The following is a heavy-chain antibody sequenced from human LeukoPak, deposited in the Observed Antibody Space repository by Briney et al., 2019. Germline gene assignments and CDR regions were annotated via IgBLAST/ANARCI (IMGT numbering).Heavy chain of an antibody. D-gene: IGHD4-17*01. J-gene: IGHJ4*02. CDR2: ISGSGTGT. CDR3: AREDGDYDIDY. Sequence: GGSLRLSCAASGFTFRSYAMNWVRQVTGKGLEWVSGISGSGTGTYYADSVKGRFTISRDNAKNSLYLQMNSLRAEDTAVYYCAREDGDYDIDYWGQGTLVTVSS. CDR1: GFTFRSYA. V-gene: IGHV3-23*01.